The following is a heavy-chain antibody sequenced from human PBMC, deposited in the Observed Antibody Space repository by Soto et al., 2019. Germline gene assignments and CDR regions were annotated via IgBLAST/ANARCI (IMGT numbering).Heavy chain of an antibody. CDR2: ILVGGST. CDR1: GFICSSYD. J-gene: IGHJ3*02. D-gene: IGHD2-8*02. CDR3: AKATATGGGAFEI. Sequence: GWFLRLSCAASGFICSSYDMSWVRQAPGKGLEWVSTILVGGSTHYEDSVKGRFTISRDTSKNTVYLQMNSLTAGDTAVYYCAKATATGGGAFEICGQGTMVTVSS. V-gene: IGHV3-23*01.